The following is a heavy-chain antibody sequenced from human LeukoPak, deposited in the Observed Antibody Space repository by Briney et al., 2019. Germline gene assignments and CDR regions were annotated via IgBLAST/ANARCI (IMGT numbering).Heavy chain of an antibody. CDR1: GGSISSHY. CDR3: ATYSSSWYGFDY. CDR2: IYYSGST. J-gene: IGHJ4*02. D-gene: IGHD6-13*01. V-gene: IGHV4-59*08. Sequence: SETLSLTCTVSGGSISSHYGSWIRQPPGKGLEWIGYIYYSGSTNYNPSLKSRVTMSVDTSKNQFSLKLNSVTAAGTAVYYCATYSSSWYGFDYWGQGTLVTVSS.